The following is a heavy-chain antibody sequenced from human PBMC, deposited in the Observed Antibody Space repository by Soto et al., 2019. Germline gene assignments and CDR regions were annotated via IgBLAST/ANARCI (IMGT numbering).Heavy chain of an antibody. J-gene: IGHJ4*01. CDR3: ARESSSFGRAFDI. V-gene: IGHV4-31*03. Sequence: QVHLQESGPGLVKPSQTLSLTCTVSGGSINSDGYYWSWIRQHPEKGLEWIGYINYSGATYYNPSLKSRLTISEDTSKHQFSLQLTSVIAADTALYYCARESSSFGRAFDIWGHGTLVTVSS. CDR1: GGSINSDGYY. CDR2: INYSGAT. D-gene: IGHD5-18*01.